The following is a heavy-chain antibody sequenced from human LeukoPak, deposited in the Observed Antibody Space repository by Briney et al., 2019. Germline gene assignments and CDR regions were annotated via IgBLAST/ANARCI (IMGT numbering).Heavy chain of an antibody. CDR1: GGSISSGSYY. CDR3: ASYSDYVPAFDI. V-gene: IGHV4-61*02. Sequence: SETLSLTCTVSGGSISSGSYYWSWIRQPAGKGLEWIGRIYTSGSTNYNPSLKSRVTISVDTSKNQFSLKLSSVTAADTAVYYCASYSDYVPAFDIWGQGTMVTVSS. D-gene: IGHD4-11*01. CDR2: IYTSGST. J-gene: IGHJ3*02.